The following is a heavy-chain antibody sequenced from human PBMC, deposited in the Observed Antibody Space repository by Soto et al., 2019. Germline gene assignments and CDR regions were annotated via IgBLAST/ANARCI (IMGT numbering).Heavy chain of an antibody. V-gene: IGHV6-1*01. CDR1: GDSVSSNSAA. J-gene: IGHJ6*02. D-gene: IGHD3-3*01. CDR3: ARESYDFWSGYPTGYYYYGMDV. Sequence: SQTLSLTCAISGDSVSSNSAAWNWIRQSPSRGLEWLGRTYYRSKWYNDYAVSVKSRITINPDTSKNQFSLQLNSVTPEDTAVYYCARESYDFWSGYPTGYYYYGMDVWGQGTTVTVSS. CDR2: TYYRSKWYN.